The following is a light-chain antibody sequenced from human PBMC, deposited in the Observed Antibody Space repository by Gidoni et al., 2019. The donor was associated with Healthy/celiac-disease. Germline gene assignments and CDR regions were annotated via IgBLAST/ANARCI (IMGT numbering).Light chain of an antibody. J-gene: IGKJ2*01. V-gene: IGKV3-11*01. Sequence: EIVLTQSPATLSLSPGERATLSCRASQSVSTSLAWYQQKAGQAPRLLIFDASNRATGIPARFSGSGSGTDFTLPISSLEPEDFAVYYCQQRDNWPPIYTFGQGTKLEIK. CDR1: QSVSTS. CDR2: DAS. CDR3: QQRDNWPPIYT.